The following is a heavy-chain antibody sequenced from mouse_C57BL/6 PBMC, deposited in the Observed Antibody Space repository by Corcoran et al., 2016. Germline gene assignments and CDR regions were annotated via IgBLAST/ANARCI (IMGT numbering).Heavy chain of an antibody. CDR3: ARWNSTVVGDYFDY. CDR2: INPNNGGT. CDR1: GYTFTDYN. Sequence: EVQLQQSGPELVKPGASVKIPCKASGYTFTDYNMDWVKQSHGKSLEWIGDINPNNGGTIDNQKFKGKATLTVDKSSSTAYMELRSLTSEDTAVYYCARWNSTVVGDYFDYWGQGTTLTVSS. J-gene: IGHJ2*01. D-gene: IGHD1-1*01. V-gene: IGHV1-18*01.